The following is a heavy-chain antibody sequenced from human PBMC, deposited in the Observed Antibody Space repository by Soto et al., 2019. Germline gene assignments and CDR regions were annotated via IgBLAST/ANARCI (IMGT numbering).Heavy chain of an antibody. J-gene: IGHJ4*02. Sequence: EVQLVESGGGLVHPGGSLRVSCATSGFTFSSYEMTWVRQAPGKGLEWVSYISDSGNIIYYADSVKGRFTISRDDAKNSLYLQMNSLRAEDTALYYCVRIGAGGWDIPFDYWGQGTPVTVSS. D-gene: IGHD6-19*01. CDR1: GFTFSSYE. CDR3: VRIGAGGWDIPFDY. V-gene: IGHV3-48*03. CDR2: ISDSGNII.